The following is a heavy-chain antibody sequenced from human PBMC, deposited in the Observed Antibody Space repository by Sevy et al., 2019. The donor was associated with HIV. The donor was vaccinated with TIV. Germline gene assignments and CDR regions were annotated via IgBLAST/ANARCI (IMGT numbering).Heavy chain of an antibody. CDR1: GFFFNTYN. CDR3: VGGDRRWASTRYYFDS. Sequence: GGSLRLSCATSGFFFNTYNMNWVRQAPGKGLEWVSSISRSSSYINYADPVKGRTIISRANDEKSLFLQMNGLRAEATAVYYWVGGDRRWASTRYYFDSWGQGTLVTVSS. V-gene: IGHV3-21*01. CDR2: ISRSSSYI. J-gene: IGHJ4*02. D-gene: IGHD2-2*01.